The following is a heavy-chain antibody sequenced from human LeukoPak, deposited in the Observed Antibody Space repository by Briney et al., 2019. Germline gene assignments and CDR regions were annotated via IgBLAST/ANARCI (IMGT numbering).Heavy chain of an antibody. CDR3: ASQVAAAGTGFDY. CDR2: ISAYNGNT. Sequence: ASVKVSCKTSGYTFTSYGISWVRQAPGQGLEWMGWISAYNGNTNYAQKFQGRVTMTTDTSTSTAYMELSSLRSEDTAVYYCASQVAAAGTGFDYWGQGTLVTVSS. CDR1: GYTFTSYG. J-gene: IGHJ4*02. V-gene: IGHV1-18*01. D-gene: IGHD6-13*01.